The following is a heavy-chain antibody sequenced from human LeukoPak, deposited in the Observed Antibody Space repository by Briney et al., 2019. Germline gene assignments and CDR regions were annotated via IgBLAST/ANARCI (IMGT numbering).Heavy chain of an antibody. J-gene: IGHJ4*02. CDR2: IIPIFGTA. V-gene: IGHV1-69*05. CDR1: GGTFSSYA. D-gene: IGHD3-22*01. CDR3: ARDYASYDSSGYYLPAY. Sequence: SVKVSCKASGGTFSSYAISWVRQAPGQGLELMGGIIPIFGTANYAQKFQGRVTITTDESTSTAYMELSSLRSEDTAVYYCARDYASYDSSGYYLPAYWGQGTLVTVSS.